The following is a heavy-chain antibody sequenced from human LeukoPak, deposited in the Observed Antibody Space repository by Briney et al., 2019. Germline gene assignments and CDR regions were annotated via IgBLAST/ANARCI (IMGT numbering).Heavy chain of an antibody. CDR2: INTSGNT. Sequence: PSETLSLTCSVSGGSISNYYWSWIRQPAGKGLEWIGRINTSGNTDYNPSLKSRVTMSVDTSKNHFSLNLSSLTAADTAVYCCARSRGTSLVTRFDYWGQGTLVTVSS. CDR1: GGSISNYY. D-gene: IGHD1/OR15-1a*01. V-gene: IGHV4-4*07. J-gene: IGHJ4*02. CDR3: ARSRGTSLVTRFDY.